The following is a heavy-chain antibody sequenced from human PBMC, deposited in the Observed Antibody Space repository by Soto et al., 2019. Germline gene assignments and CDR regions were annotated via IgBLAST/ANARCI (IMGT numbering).Heavy chain of an antibody. CDR3: ARDFQQLVRNYYYYYAMDV. V-gene: IGHV3-11*01. CDR2: ITSSGSTI. D-gene: IGHD6-13*01. CDR1: GFIFSDYY. J-gene: IGHJ6*02. Sequence: PGGSLRLSCAASGFIFSDYYMSWIRQAPGKGLEWVSYITSSGSTIYYADSVKGRFTISRDNAKNSLYLQMNSLRAEDTAVYYCARDFQQLVRNYYYYYAMDVWGQGTTVTVSS.